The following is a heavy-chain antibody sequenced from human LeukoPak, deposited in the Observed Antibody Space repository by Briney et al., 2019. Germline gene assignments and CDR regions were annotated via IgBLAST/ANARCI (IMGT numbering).Heavy chain of an antibody. V-gene: IGHV4-39*07. Sequence: SETLSLTCTVSGGSMSSSSYYWGWIRQPPGKGLEWIGSIYYSESTYQNPSLKSRVTISVDTSKNQFSLKLSSVTAADTAVYYCARDLRKVQDVWGKGTTVTVSS. J-gene: IGHJ6*04. CDR3: ARDLRKVQDV. CDR2: IYYSEST. CDR1: GGSMSSSSYY.